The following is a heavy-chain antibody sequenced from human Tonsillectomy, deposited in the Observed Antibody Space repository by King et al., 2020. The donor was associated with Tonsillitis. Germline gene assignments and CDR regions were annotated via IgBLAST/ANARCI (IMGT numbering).Heavy chain of an antibody. CDR2: IQPSDSYI. CDR3: ARLSDGGIDD. CDR1: GYSFTSYW. V-gene: IGHV5-10-1*03. J-gene: IGHJ4*02. D-gene: IGHD4-23*01. Sequence: VQLVQSGAEVKKPGESLRISCKGSGYSFTSYWISWVRQMPGKGLEWMGRIQPSDSYINYSPSFQGHFTISADKSITTSYLQWSSLKASDTAMYSCARLSDGGIDDWGQGTLVTVSS.